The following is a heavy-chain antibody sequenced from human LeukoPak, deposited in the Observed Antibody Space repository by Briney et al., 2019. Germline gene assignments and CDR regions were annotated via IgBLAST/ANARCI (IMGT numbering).Heavy chain of an antibody. V-gene: IGHV4-61*02. Sequence: PSETLSLTCTVSGGSISSGSYYWSWIRQPAGKGLEWIGRIYTSGSTNYNPSLKSRVTISVDTSKNQFSLKLSSVTAADTAVYYCARLDSSGWFPAHWGQGTLVTVSS. J-gene: IGHJ4*02. CDR2: IYTSGST. CDR1: GGSISSGSYY. D-gene: IGHD6-19*01. CDR3: ARLDSSGWFPAH.